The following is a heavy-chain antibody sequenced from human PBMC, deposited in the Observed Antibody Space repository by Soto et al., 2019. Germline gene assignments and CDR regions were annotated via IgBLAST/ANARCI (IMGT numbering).Heavy chain of an antibody. J-gene: IGHJ4*02. CDR2: INHSGST. CDR1: GGSFSGYY. D-gene: IGHD2-15*01. Sequence: PSETLSLTCAVYGGSFSGYYWSWIRQPPGKGLEWIGEINHSGSTNYNPSLKSRVTISVDTSKNQFSLKLSSVTAADTAVYYCARTGKGYCSGGSCSYLDYWGQGTLVTVSS. CDR3: ARTGKGYCSGGSCSYLDY. V-gene: IGHV4-34*01.